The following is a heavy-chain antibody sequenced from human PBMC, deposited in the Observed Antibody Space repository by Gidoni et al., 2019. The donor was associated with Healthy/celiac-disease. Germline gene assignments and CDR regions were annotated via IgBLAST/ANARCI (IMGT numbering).Heavy chain of an antibody. D-gene: IGHD3-10*01. V-gene: IGHV3-30*18. CDR1: GFTFSSYG. J-gene: IGHJ4*02. CDR2: ISYDGSNK. CDR3: AKDAGSGSSTFDY. Sequence: QVQLVESGGGVVQPGRSLRLSCAASGFTFSSYGMPWVRQAPGKGLEWVAVISYDGSNKYYADSVKGRFTISRDNSKNTLYLQMNSLRAEDTAVYYCAKDAGSGSSTFDYWGQGTLVTVSS.